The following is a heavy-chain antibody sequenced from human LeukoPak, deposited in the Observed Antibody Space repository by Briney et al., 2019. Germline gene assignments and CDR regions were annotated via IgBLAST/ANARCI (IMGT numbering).Heavy chain of an antibody. V-gene: IGHV3-11*01. D-gene: IGHD1-26*01. J-gene: IGHJ4*02. CDR2: IRSTGSST. CDR3: AKEVGPFDF. Sequence: GGSLRLSCTASGFTFRDYYVTWIRQAPGKGLEWVSYIRSTGSSTAYADSVKGRFAISRDNAKNSLYLQMNSLRAEDTAVYYCAKEVGPFDFWGQGTLVTVSS. CDR1: GFTFRDYY.